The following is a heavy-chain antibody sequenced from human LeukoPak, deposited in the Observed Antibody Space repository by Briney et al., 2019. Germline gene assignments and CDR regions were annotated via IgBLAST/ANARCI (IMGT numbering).Heavy chain of an antibody. D-gene: IGHD3-10*01. CDR3: ARATYGSGSYHFDY. Sequence: PGGSLRLSCAASGFTFSSYEMNWVRQAPGKGPEWVSYISSSGSTIYYADSVKGRFTISRDNAKNSLYLQMNSLRAEDTAVYYCARATYGSGSYHFDYWGQGTLVTVSS. V-gene: IGHV3-48*03. J-gene: IGHJ4*02. CDR2: ISSSGSTI. CDR1: GFTFSSYE.